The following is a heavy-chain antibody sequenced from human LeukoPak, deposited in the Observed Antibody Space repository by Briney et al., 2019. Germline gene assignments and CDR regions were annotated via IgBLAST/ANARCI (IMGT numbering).Heavy chain of an antibody. Sequence: ASVKVPCKTSGYTFIDYYVYWVRQAPGQGLEWRGWIDPNSGNTIYAQKFQGRVTITRDTSINTAYMELSRLTSEDTAVYYCVGISPRFYFDISNSWGQGTLVTVSS. CDR3: VGISPRFYFDISNS. J-gene: IGHJ5*02. CDR2: IDPNSGNT. CDR1: GYTFIDYY. D-gene: IGHD3-22*01. V-gene: IGHV1-2*02.